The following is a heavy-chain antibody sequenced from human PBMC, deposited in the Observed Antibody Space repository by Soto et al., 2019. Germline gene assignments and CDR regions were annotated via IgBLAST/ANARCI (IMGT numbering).Heavy chain of an antibody. CDR2: IYHSGST. Sequence: SETLSLTCAVSGGSISSGGYSWSWIRQPPGKGLEWIGYIYHSGSTYYNPSLKSRVTISVDRSKNQFSLKLSSVTAADTAVYYCARGPGYCSSTSCYEGRRYYGMHVWGQGTTVTVSS. J-gene: IGHJ6*02. CDR1: GGSISSGGYS. D-gene: IGHD2-2*01. CDR3: ARGPGYCSSTSCYEGRRYYGMHV. V-gene: IGHV4-30-2*01.